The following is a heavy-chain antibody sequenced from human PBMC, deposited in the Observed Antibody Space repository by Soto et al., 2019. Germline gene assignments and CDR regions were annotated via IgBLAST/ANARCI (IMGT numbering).Heavy chain of an antibody. CDR2: IIPILGIA. V-gene: IGHV1-69*02. CDR3: ARAPYSENYYYYMDV. J-gene: IGHJ6*03. D-gene: IGHD6-13*01. Sequence: QVQLVQSGAEVKKPGSSVKVSCKASGGTFSSYTISWVRQAPGQGLEWMGRIIPILGIANYAQKFQGRVTITADKSTSTDYMELSSLRSEDTAVYYCARAPYSENYYYYMDVWGKGTTVTVSS. CDR1: GGTFSSYT.